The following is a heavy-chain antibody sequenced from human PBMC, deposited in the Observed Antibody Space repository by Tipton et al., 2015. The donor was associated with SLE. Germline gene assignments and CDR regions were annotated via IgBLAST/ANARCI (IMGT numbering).Heavy chain of an antibody. D-gene: IGHD3-3*01. Sequence: SLRLSCAASGFSLSSYSMNWVRQAPGKGLEWLSYISGSSSSIHYADSVKGRFIISRDNAENSLYLQMNSLRVEDTAVYYCAKSGIFWNDPFDLWGQGTLVTVSS. CDR1: GFSLSSYS. CDR3: AKSGIFWNDPFDL. CDR2: ISGSSSSI. V-gene: IGHV3-48*01. J-gene: IGHJ3*01.